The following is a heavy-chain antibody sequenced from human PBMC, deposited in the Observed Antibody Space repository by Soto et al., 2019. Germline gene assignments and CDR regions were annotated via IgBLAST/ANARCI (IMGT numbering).Heavy chain of an antibody. CDR2: ISAYNGNT. D-gene: IGHD3-3*01. CDR1: GYTFTSYG. CDR3: ARGRSGYYGGMVFDY. J-gene: IGHJ4*02. V-gene: IGHV1-18*01. Sequence: ASVKVSCKASGYTFTSYGISWVRQAPGQGLEWMGWISAYNGNTNYAQKLQGRVTMTTDTSTSTAYMELRSLRSDDTAVYYCARGRSGYYGGMVFDYWGQGTLVTVSS.